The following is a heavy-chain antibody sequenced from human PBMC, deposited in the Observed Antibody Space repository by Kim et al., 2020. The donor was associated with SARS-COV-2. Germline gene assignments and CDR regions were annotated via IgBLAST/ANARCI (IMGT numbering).Heavy chain of an antibody. J-gene: IGHJ4*02. CDR3: ARGAGTTPDY. D-gene: IGHD1-7*01. V-gene: IGHV4-59*09. Sequence: AHSNPSLKSRVTISVDTSKNHFARKLSSVTAADTAVYYCARGAGTTPDYWGQRTLVTVSS. CDR2: A.